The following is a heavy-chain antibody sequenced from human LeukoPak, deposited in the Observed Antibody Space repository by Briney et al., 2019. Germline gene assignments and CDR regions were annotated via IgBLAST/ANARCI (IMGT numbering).Heavy chain of an antibody. J-gene: IGHJ6*03. Sequence: AETLSLTCAVSGVSISSYYWSWIRQPPGKGLEWIGYIYYSGSTNYNPSLKSRVTISVHTSKNQFSLKLSYVTAAAPVVYYCARHALHCSSTSCYASYYMDVWGKGTTVTVSS. V-gene: IGHV4-59*08. CDR2: IYYSGST. CDR3: ARHALHCSSTSCYASYYMDV. CDR1: GVSISSYY. D-gene: IGHD2-2*01.